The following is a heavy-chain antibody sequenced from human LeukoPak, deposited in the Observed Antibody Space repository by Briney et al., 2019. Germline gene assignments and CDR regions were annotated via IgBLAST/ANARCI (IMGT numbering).Heavy chain of an antibody. D-gene: IGHD2-8*01. J-gene: IGHJ3*02. Sequence: SETLSLTCTVSGGSISSYYWSWIRQPPGKGLEWIGYICYSGSTNYNPSLKSRVTISVDTSKNQFSLKLSSVTAADTAVYYCARLPLMVMGAFDIWGQGTMVTVSS. CDR2: ICYSGST. CDR3: ARLPLMVMGAFDI. V-gene: IGHV4-59*08. CDR1: GGSISSYY.